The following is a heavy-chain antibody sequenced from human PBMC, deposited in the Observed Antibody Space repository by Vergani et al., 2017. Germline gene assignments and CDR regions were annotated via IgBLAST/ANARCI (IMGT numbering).Heavy chain of an antibody. V-gene: IGHV4-59*12. D-gene: IGHD6-13*01. CDR1: GGSISSYY. J-gene: IGHJ4*02. CDR2: IYYSGST. Sequence: QVQLQESGPGLVKPSETLSLTCTVSGGSISSYYWSWIRQPPGKGLEWIGYIYYSGSTYYNPSLKSRVTISVDTSKNQFTLKLGSVTAADAAVYYRARDLVVAAAEESSFDYWGQGTLVTVSS. CDR3: ARDLVVAAAEESSFDY.